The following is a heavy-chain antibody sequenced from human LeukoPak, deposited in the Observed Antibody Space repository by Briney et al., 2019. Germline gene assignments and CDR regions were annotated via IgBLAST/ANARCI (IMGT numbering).Heavy chain of an antibody. CDR1: GYTLTALS. J-gene: IGHJ3*02. CDR2: FDPEDGET. D-gene: IGHD3-10*01. V-gene: IGHV1-24*01. Sequence: ASVKVSRKVSGYTLTALSMHWVRQAPGKGLEWMGGFDPEDGETIYAQKFQGRVTMTEDTSTDTAYMELSSLRSEDTAVYYCATDHSGRAFDIWGQGTMVTVSS. CDR3: ATDHSGRAFDI.